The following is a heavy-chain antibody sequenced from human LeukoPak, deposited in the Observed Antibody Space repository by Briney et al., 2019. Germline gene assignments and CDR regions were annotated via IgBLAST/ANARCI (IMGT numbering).Heavy chain of an antibody. J-gene: IGHJ4*02. D-gene: IGHD5-12*01. V-gene: IGHV3-7*01. Sequence: GGSLRLSCGASGFTFSNAWMSWVRQAPGKGLEWVANIKQDGSEKYYVDSVKGRFTISRDNAKNSLYLQMSSLRADDMAVYYCATLVATTRFDYWGQGTLVTVSS. CDR2: IKQDGSEK. CDR1: GFTFSNAW. CDR3: ATLVATTRFDY.